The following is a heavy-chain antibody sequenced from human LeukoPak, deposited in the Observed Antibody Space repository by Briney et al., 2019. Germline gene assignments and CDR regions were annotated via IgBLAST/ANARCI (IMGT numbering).Heavy chain of an antibody. V-gene: IGHV3-23*01. CDR1: GFTFSSYA. J-gene: IGHJ6*03. D-gene: IGHD3-10*01. CDR2: ISGSGGST. Sequence: GSLRLSCAASGFTFSSYAMSWVRQAPGKGLEWGSAISGSGGSTYYADSVKGRFTISRDNSKNTLYLQMNSLRAEDTAVYYCAKDGGLLWFGELPRTFYYMDVWGKGTTVTVSS. CDR3: AKDGGLLWFGELPRTFYYMDV.